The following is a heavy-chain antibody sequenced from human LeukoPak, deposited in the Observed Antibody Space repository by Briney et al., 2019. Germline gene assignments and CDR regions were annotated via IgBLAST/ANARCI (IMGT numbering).Heavy chain of an antibody. CDR3: AKKRFFDWFEAGGFDS. D-gene: IGHD3-9*01. CDR1: GFTFSSYA. J-gene: IGHJ5*01. V-gene: IGHV3-30*04. CDR2: ISYDGSNK. Sequence: GRSLRLSCAASGFTFSSYAMHWVRQAPGKGLEWVAVISYDGSNKYYADSVKGRFTISRDNSKNTLYLQMNSLSAEDTAVYYCAKKRFFDWFEAGGFDSWGQGTLVTVSS.